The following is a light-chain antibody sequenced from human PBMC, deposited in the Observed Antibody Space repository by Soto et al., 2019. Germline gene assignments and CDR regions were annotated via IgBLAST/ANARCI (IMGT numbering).Light chain of an antibody. V-gene: IGKV1-5*03. Sequence: DIQMTQSPSTLSGSVGDKVTITCRVSQTISSWLAWYQQKPGKAPKLLIYKASSLESGVPSRFSGSGSGTEFTLTISSLQSEDFAVYYCQQYNNWPPETFGPGTKVDIK. CDR3: QQYNNWPPET. J-gene: IGKJ3*01. CDR1: QTISSW. CDR2: KAS.